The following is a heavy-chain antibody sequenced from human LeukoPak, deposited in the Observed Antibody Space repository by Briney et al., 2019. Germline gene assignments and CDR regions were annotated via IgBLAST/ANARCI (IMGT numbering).Heavy chain of an antibody. CDR1: GFTFSRNG. D-gene: IGHD1-1*01. CDR2: ISGSGGNT. CDR3: AKTGNPATGDF. J-gene: IGHJ4*02. Sequence: HAGGTLRLSCSASGFTFSRNGMTWVRQAPGKVLEWVSAISGSGGNTYYADSVKGRFTISRDNAKNSLYLQMNSLRAEDSAVYYCAKTGNPATGDFWGQGTLVTVSS. V-gene: IGHV3-23*01.